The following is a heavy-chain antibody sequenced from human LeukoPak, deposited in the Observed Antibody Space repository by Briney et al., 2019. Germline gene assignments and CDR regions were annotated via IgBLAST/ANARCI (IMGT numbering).Heavy chain of an antibody. V-gene: IGHV4-38-2*02. CDR2: IYHAGST. CDR3: ARGGDYVSRLVDY. CDR1: GYSISSGYY. J-gene: IGHJ4*02. D-gene: IGHD4-17*01. Sequence: SETLSLTCTVSGYSISSGYYWGWVRQSPGKGLEWIGSIYHAGSTFHNPSLKSRVTISVDTSKNQFSLKLSSVTAADTAVYYCARGGDYVSRLVDYWGQGTLVTVSS.